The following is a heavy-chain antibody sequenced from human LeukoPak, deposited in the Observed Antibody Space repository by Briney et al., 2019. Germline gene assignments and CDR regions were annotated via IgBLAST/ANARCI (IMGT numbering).Heavy chain of an antibody. D-gene: IGHD6-19*01. CDR1: GFTFNTYG. Sequence: PGGSLRLSCEASGFTFNTYGMNWVRQAPGKGLEWVSFLRYDVRNQYYADSVKGRFTISRDNPKNTLYLQMSSLRPEDTAVYYCAKDPVAGAPSYYFDNWGQGTLVTVSS. V-gene: IGHV3-30*02. CDR3: AKDPVAGAPSYYFDN. CDR2: LRYDVRNQ. J-gene: IGHJ4*02.